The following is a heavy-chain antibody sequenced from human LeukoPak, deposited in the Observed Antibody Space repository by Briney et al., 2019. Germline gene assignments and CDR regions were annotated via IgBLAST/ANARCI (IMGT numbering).Heavy chain of an antibody. CDR2: MNPNSGNT. J-gene: IGHJ4*02. CDR1: GYTFTSYD. V-gene: IGHV1-8*01. D-gene: IGHD5-12*01. Sequence: GASVKVSCKASGYTFTSYDINWVRQATGQGLEWMGWMNPNSGNTGYAQKFQGRVTMTRNTSISTAYMELSSLRSEDTAVYYCAFLLSHLPWGYDIRDYWGQGTLVTVSS. CDR3: AFLLSHLPWGYDIRDY.